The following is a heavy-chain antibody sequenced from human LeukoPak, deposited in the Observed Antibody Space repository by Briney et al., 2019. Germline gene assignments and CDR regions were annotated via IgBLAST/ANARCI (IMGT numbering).Heavy chain of an antibody. V-gene: IGHV3-15*01. CDR3: TTWTRYCSGGSCPYYYYYYYMDV. Sequence: PGGSLRLSCAASGFTFSNAWMSWVRQAPGKGLEWVGRIKSKTDGGTTDYAAPVKGRFTISRDDSKNTLYLQMNSLKTEDTAVYYCTTWTRYCSGGSCPYYYYYYYMDVWGKGTTVTISS. J-gene: IGHJ6*03. CDR2: IKSKTDGGTT. CDR1: GFTFSNAW. D-gene: IGHD2-15*01.